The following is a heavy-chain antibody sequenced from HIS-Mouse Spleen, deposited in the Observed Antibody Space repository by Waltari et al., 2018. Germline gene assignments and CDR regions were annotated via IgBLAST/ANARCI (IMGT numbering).Heavy chain of an antibody. D-gene: IGHD6-13*01. CDR3: AREIPYSSSWYDWYFDL. V-gene: IGHV4-39*07. J-gene: IGHJ2*01. CDR1: GGPISSSSYY. CDR2: IYYSGST. Sequence: QLQLQESGPGLVKPSETLSLTCTVSGGPISSSSYYWGWLRQPLGKGLEWIGSIYYSGSTYYNPSLKSRVTISVDTSKNQFSLKLSSVTAADTAVYYCAREIPYSSSWYDWYFDLWGRGTLVTVSS.